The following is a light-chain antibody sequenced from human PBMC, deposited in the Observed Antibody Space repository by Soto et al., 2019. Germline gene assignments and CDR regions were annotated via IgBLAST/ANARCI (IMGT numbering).Light chain of an antibody. V-gene: IGKV3-20*01. Sequence: EIVLTQSPGTLSLSPGERDTVSCRASQTVSKNYLAWYQQKPGQAPRLLIYDAFNRATDIPDRFSGSGSGTDITLTITRLEPEDFAVYYCQQCAHSPLTFGQGTKVEMK. CDR3: QQCAHSPLT. CDR1: QTVSKNY. J-gene: IGKJ1*01. CDR2: DAF.